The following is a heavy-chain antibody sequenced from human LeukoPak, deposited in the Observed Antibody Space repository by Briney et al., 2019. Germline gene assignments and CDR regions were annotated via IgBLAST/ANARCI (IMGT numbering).Heavy chain of an antibody. V-gene: IGHV1-69*05. CDR3: ASASGSGSFNFDY. CDR2: IIPIFGTA. CDR1: GYTFTGYY. J-gene: IGHJ4*02. D-gene: IGHD1-26*01. Sequence: GASVKVSCKASGYTFTGYYMHWVRQAPGQGLEWMGGIIPIFGTANYAQKFQGRVTITTDESTSTAYMELSSLRSEDTAVYYCASASGSGSFNFDYWGQGTLVTVSS.